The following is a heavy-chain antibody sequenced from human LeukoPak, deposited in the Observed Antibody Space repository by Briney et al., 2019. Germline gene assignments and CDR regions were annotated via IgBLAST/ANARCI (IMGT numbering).Heavy chain of an antibody. Sequence: GGSLRLSCAASGFTFSSYGMHWVRQAPGKGLEWVAVISYDGSNKYYADSVKGRFTISRDNSKNTLYLQMNSLRAEDTAVYYCAKDRGIAVAVYYFDYWGQGTLVTVSS. V-gene: IGHV3-30*18. J-gene: IGHJ4*02. CDR1: GFTFSSYG. CDR2: ISYDGSNK. CDR3: AKDRGIAVAVYYFDY. D-gene: IGHD6-19*01.